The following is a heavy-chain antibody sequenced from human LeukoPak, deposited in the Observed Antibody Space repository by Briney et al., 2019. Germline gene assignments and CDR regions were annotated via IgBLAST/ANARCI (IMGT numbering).Heavy chain of an antibody. J-gene: IGHJ4*02. Sequence: GGSLRLSCAASGFTFDDYGMHWVRQAPGKGLEWVSGISWNSGSIGYADSVKGRFTISRDNAKSTLYLQMNSLRADDMALYYCTKASGYSSGAVDYWGQGTLVTASS. D-gene: IGHD5-18*01. CDR1: GFTFDDYG. CDR3: TKASGYSSGAVDY. CDR2: ISWNSGSI. V-gene: IGHV3-9*03.